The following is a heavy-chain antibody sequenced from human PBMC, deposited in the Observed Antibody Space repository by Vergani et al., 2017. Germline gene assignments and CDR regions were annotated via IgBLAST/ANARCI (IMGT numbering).Heavy chain of an antibody. Sequence: EVQLVESGGGLVQPGGSLRLSCAASGFTFSSYAMSWVRQAPGKGLEWVSAISGSGGSTYYADSVKGRFTISSDNSKNTLYLQMNSLRAEDTAVYYCAKAPAAYSKVAYYYYYMDVWGKGTTVTVSS. CDR2: ISGSGGST. V-gene: IGHV3-23*04. CDR3: AKAPAAYSKVAYYYYYMDV. J-gene: IGHJ6*03. CDR1: GFTFSSYA. D-gene: IGHD4-11*01.